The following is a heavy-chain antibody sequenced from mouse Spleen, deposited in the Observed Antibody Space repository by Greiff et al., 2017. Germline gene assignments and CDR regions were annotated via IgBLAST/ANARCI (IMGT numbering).Heavy chain of an antibody. Sequence: EVQLQQSGPELVKPGASVKISCTASGYSFTGYNMNWVKQSNGKSLEWIGNIDPYYGGTSYNQNFKGKATLTVDKSSSTAYMQLKSLTSGDSAVFYCARDYGSSCFDYWGQGTTLTVSS. CDR2: IDPYYGGT. CDR1: GYSFTGYN. CDR3: ARDYGSSCFDY. D-gene: IGHD1-1*01. J-gene: IGHJ2*01. V-gene: IGHV1-39*01.